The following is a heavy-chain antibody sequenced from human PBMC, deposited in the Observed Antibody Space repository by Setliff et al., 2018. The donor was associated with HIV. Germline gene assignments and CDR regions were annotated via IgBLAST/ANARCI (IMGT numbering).Heavy chain of an antibody. CDR3: TRDYRNLGFDL. CDR2: INGDGSTT. CDR1: GFTFSYAW. D-gene: IGHD4-4*01. Sequence: GGSLRLSCAASGFTFSYAWMNWVRQAPGKGLVYVSHINGDGSTTTYADSVKGRFTISRDNAKNTLYLQMNSLRAEDTAAYYCTRDYRNLGFDLWGRGSLVTVSS. V-gene: IGHV3-74*01. J-gene: IGHJ2*01.